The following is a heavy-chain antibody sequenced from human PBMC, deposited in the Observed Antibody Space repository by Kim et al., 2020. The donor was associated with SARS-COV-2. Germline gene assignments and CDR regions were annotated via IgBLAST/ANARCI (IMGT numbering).Heavy chain of an antibody. CDR1: GGSISSYY. CDR2: IFYSGST. D-gene: IGHD2-15*01. Sequence: SETLSLTCTVSGGSISSYYWSWIRQPPGKRLEWIGYIFYSGSTNYNPSLKSRGTISVDTSKNQFSLKLRSGTAADTAVYYFSRSSLGNWSGCSCYW. CDR3: SRSSLGNWSGCSCY. J-gene: IGHJ4*01. V-gene: IGHV4-59*08.